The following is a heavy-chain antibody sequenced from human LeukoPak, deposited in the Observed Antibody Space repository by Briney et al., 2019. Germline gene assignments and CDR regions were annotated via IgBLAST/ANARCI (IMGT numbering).Heavy chain of an antibody. CDR2: IKQDGGEK. CDR3: ARDPFNCPDY. D-gene: IGHD1-1*01. CDR1: GFTFSSFW. Sequence: PLGSPGLSCAASGFTFSSFWMSWVPQAPGKGLEWLANIKQDGGEKNYVDSEKGRFTISRDNAKNSLFLQMNSLTAEDTAVYYCARDPFNCPDYWDQGTLATVTS. J-gene: IGHJ4*02. V-gene: IGHV3-7*05.